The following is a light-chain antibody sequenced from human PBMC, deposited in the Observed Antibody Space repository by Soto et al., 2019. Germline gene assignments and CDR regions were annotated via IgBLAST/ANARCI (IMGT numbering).Light chain of an antibody. CDR2: KAS. CDR1: QSISSW. Sequence: DIQMTQSPSTLSASVGDRVTLTCRASQSISSWLAWYQQKPGRAPKLLIYKASSLERGVPSRFSGSGSGTEFTLTISSLQPDDFATYYCQQYNSYSRYTFGQGTKLEIK. V-gene: IGKV1-5*03. CDR3: QQYNSYSRYT. J-gene: IGKJ2*01.